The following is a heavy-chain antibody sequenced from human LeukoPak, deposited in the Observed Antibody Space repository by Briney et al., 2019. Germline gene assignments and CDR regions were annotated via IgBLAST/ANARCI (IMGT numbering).Heavy chain of an antibody. CDR2: IYYSGST. V-gene: IGHV4-61*01. CDR1: GGSISSTTYY. CDR3: ARESPVWGSYRIFDY. J-gene: IGHJ4*02. Sequence: PSETLSLTCTVSGGSISSTTYYWSWIRQPPGKGLEWIGYIYYSGSTNYNPSLKSRVTISVDTSKNQFSLKLSSVTAADTAVYYCARESPVWGSYRIFDYWGQGTLVTVSS. D-gene: IGHD3-16*02.